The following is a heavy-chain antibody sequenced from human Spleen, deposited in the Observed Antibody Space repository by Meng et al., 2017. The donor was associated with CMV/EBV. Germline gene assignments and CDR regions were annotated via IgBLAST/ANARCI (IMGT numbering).Heavy chain of an antibody. CDR3: AKGLTI. Sequence: SLKISCAASGFTFDDYAMHWVRQAPGKGLEWVSGISWNSGSIGYADSVKGRFTISRDNSKNTLYLQMNSLRAEDTAVYYCAKGLTIWGQGTLVTVSS. CDR2: ISWNSGSI. J-gene: IGHJ4*02. D-gene: IGHD1-14*01. CDR1: GFTFDDYA. V-gene: IGHV3-9*01.